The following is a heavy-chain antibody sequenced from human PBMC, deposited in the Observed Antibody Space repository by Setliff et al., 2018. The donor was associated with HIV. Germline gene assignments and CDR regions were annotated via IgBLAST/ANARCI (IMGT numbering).Heavy chain of an antibody. V-gene: IGHV3-48*01. J-gene: IGHJ4*02. D-gene: IGHD1-26*01. CDR2: INWRSEK. Sequence: PGGSLRLSCAASGFSFGDFTFNWVRQAPGKGLEWLCYINWRSEKYYADSVKGRFTISRDNGKNSLYLQMDSLRAEDTAVYYCAPLVGATGAPSYWGQGTLVTVSS. CDR1: GFSFGDFT. CDR3: APLVGATGAPSY.